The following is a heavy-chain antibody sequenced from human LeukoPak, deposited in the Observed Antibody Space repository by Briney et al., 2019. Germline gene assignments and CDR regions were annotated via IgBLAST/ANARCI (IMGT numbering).Heavy chain of an antibody. CDR1: GGSISSGSYY. CDR2: IYTSGST. J-gene: IGHJ6*02. CDR3: AREGQDSYGYHYYYGMDV. Sequence: SETLSLTCTVSGGSISSGSYYWSWIRQPAGKGLEWIGRIYTSGSTNYNPPLKSRVTISVDTSKNQFSLKLSSVTAADTAVYYCAREGQDSYGYHYYYGMDVWGQGTTVTVSS. D-gene: IGHD5-18*01. V-gene: IGHV4-61*02.